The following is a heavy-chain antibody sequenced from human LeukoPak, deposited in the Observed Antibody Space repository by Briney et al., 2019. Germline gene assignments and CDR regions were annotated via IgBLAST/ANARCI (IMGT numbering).Heavy chain of an antibody. CDR3: AKAVSGITIFGVVIRYFDY. D-gene: IGHD3-3*01. Sequence: GGSLRLSCAAPGFTFSSYAMSWVRQAPGKGLEWVSAISGSGGSTYYADSVKGRFTISRDNSKNTLYLQMNSLRAEDTAVYYCAKAVSGITIFGVVIRYFDYWGQGTLVTVSS. J-gene: IGHJ4*02. V-gene: IGHV3-23*01. CDR2: ISGSGGST. CDR1: GFTFSSYA.